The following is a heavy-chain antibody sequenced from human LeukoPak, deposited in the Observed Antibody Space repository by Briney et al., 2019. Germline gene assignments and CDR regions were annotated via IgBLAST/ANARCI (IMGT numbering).Heavy chain of an antibody. Sequence: GGSLRLSCAASGFTLSSYWMAWVRQAPGKGLEWVANIKQDGSEKYYVDSVKGRFTISRDNAKNSLYLQMSSLRAEDTAVYYCATVRSNYYYYYMDVWGKGTMVTVSS. D-gene: IGHD1-14*01. J-gene: IGHJ6*03. CDR1: GFTLSSYW. CDR3: ATVRSNYYYYYMDV. CDR2: IKQDGSEK. V-gene: IGHV3-7*01.